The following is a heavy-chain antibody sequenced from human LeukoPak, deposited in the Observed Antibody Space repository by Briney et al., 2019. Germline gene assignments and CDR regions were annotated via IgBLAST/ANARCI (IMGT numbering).Heavy chain of an antibody. V-gene: IGHV3-23*01. CDR1: GFTFSSYA. J-gene: IGHJ5*02. D-gene: IGHD3-22*01. CDR3: AKGQGHTYYYDTWFDP. Sequence: PGGSLRLSCAASGFTFSSYAMSWVRQAPGKGLEWVSAISGSGGSTYYADSVKGRFTISRDNSKNTLYLQMNSLRAEDTAVYYCAKGQGHTYYYDTWFDPWGQGTLVTVSS. CDR2: ISGSGGST.